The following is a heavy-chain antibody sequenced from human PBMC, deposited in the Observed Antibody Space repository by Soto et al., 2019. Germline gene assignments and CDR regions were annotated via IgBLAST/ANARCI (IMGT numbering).Heavy chain of an antibody. CDR2: IRKKKSTK. D-gene: IGHD2-15*01. J-gene: IGHJ1*01. CDR3: ARGAYCSGGSCYIFSAEYFQH. V-gene: IGHV3-11*01. Sequence: GGSLRLSCAASGFTFSDYYMSWIRQAPGKEMEWVSYIRKKKSTKYYEDSVKGQITISRDNAKNLLYLQIYSLRAEDTAVYFCARGAYCSGGSCYIFSAEYFQHWGQGTLVTVSS. CDR1: GFTFSDYY.